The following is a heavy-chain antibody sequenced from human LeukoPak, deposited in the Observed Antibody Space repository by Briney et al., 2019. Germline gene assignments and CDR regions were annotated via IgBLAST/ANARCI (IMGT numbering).Heavy chain of an antibody. D-gene: IGHD3-3*01. V-gene: IGHV3-15*01. CDR3: TKASFGVFMNYFDY. CDR2: IKTKTEGGTT. CDR1: GFTLSNAW. J-gene: IGHJ4*02. Sequence: MAGGSLRLSCAASGFTLSNAWMSWVRQAPGKRLEWVGRIKTKTEGGTTEYAAPVKGRFTISRDDSKNTLYLQMNSLKTEDTAVYYCTKASFGVFMNYFDYWGQGALVTVSS.